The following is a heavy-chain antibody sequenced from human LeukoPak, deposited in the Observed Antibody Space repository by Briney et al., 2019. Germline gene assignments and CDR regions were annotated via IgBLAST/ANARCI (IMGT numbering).Heavy chain of an antibody. D-gene: IGHD5-18*01. J-gene: IGHJ4*02. Sequence: ASVKVSCKTSGYTFTGYYMHWVRQAPGQGLEWMGRIDPKSGGTNYAQRFQGRVTMTRDTSVSTAYMELSSLRSDDTAVYYCARADTGDYWGQGTLVTVPS. CDR3: ARADTGDY. CDR1: GYTFTGYY. V-gene: IGHV1-2*06. CDR2: IDPKSGGT.